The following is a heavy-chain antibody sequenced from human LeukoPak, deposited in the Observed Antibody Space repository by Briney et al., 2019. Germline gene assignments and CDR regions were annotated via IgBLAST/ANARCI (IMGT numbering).Heavy chain of an antibody. CDR3: ARDYDFWGNNWFDP. J-gene: IGHJ5*02. CDR2: IWYDGSNK. V-gene: IGHV3-33*01. CDR1: GFTFSSYG. Sequence: GGSLRLSCAASGFTFSSYGMRWVRQAPGKGLEWVAVIWYDGSNKYYADSVKGRFTISRDNSKNTLYLQMNSLRAEDTAVYYCARDYDFWGNNWFDPWGQGTLLTVSS. D-gene: IGHD3/OR15-3a*01.